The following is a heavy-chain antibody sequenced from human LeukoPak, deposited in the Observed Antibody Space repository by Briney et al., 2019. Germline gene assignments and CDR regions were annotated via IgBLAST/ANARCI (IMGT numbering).Heavy chain of an antibody. D-gene: IGHD1-26*01. Sequence: ASVKVSCKASGGTFSSYAISWVRQAPGQGLEWMGGIIPIFGTANYAQKFQGRVTITTDESTSTAYMELSSLRSEVTAVYYCASSPKGQEWAYFDYWGQGTRVTVSS. CDR2: IIPIFGTA. J-gene: IGHJ4*02. CDR3: ASSPKGQEWAYFDY. CDR1: GGTFSSYA. V-gene: IGHV1-69*05.